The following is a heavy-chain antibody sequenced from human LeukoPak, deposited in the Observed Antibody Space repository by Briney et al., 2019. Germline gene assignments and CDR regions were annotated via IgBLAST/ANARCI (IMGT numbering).Heavy chain of an antibody. CDR1: GFTFNNYW. D-gene: IGHD5-12*01. J-gene: IGHJ4*02. V-gene: IGHV3-74*03. CDR3: ARVHGYVSGAFDY. CDR2: INGDGSST. Sequence: GGSLRLSCAASGFTFNNYWMHWVRQAPGKGLVWVSHINGDGSSTTYADSVKGRFTISRDNAKNTLYLQMNSLRAEDTAVYYCARVHGYVSGAFDYWGQGSLVTVSS.